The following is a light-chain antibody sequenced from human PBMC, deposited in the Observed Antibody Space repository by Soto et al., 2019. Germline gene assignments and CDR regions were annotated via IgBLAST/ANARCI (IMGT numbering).Light chain of an antibody. CDR3: QRYNSAPQT. V-gene: IGKV1-27*01. CDR2: GAS. Sequence: DIQMTQSPSSLSASVGDRVTITCRASQGISNYLDWYQQKPGEVPKLLIYGASTLQSGVPSRFSGSGSGTDITLTISSLQPEDVATYYCQRYNSAPQTFGQGTKVEIK. CDR1: QGISNY. J-gene: IGKJ1*01.